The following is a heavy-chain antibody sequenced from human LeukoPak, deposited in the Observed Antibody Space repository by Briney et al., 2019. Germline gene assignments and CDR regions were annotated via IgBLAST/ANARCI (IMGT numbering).Heavy chain of an antibody. CDR2: IKQDGSEK. J-gene: IGHJ4*02. CDR3: AREPPQIAALDY. D-gene: IGHD6-6*01. V-gene: IGHV3-7*01. Sequence: GGSLRLSCAASGFTFSSHWMSWVRQAPGKGLEWVANIKQDGSEKYYVDSVKGRFTISRDNAKNSLYLQMNSLRGEDTAVYYCAREPPQIAALDYWGQGTLVTVSS. CDR1: GFTFSSHW.